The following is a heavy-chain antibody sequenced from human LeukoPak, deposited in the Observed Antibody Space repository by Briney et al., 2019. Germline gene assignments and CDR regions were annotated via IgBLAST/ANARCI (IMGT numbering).Heavy chain of an antibody. CDR2: ISWDGSHT. V-gene: IGHV3-43D*03. CDR1: GFTFDDYA. Sequence: GGSLRLSCAASGFTFDDYAMHWVRQAPGKGLEWVSLISWDGSHTYYTDSVKGRFTISRDNSKNSLYLQMNSLRTEDTALYYCAKGGNYYYYYMDVWGKGTTVTISS. CDR3: AKGGNYYYYYMDV. J-gene: IGHJ6*03.